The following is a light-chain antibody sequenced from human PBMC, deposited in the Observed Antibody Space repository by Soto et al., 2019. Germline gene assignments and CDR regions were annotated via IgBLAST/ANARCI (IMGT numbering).Light chain of an antibody. CDR1: QSVSNN. V-gene: IGKV3-15*01. CDR3: QQNNNWPPIT. J-gene: IGKJ5*01. CDR2: YAS. Sequence: EIMMTQSPATLSVSPGERATLSCRASQSVSNNLAWYQQKPGQAPRLLIYYASTRATGIPARFSGSGSGTECTLTISSLHSEDFALYYCQQNNNWPPITFGQGTRLEMK.